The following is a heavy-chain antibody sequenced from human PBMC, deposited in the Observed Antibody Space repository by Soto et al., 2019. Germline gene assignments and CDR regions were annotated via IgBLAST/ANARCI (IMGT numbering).Heavy chain of an antibody. J-gene: IGHJ6*02. Sequence: GSLVRACSASGFTFSSYGMHWVRQAPGKGLEWVAVISYDGSNKYYADSVKVRFTISRDNSKNTLYLQMNSLRAEDTAVYYCAKEGSAPLRLERRWGYGMGVWGQGTKVTVYS. D-gene: IGHD1-1*01. CDR3: AKEGSAPLRLERRWGYGMGV. CDR2: ISYDGSNK. V-gene: IGHV3-30*18. CDR1: GFTFSSYG.